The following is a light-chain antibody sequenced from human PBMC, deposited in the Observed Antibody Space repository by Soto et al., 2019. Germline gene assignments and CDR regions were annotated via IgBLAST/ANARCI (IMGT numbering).Light chain of an antibody. J-gene: IGKJ5*01. CDR1: QDINKN. CDR2: DAS. Sequence: DIQVTQPQSSPSASVGDRVTITCQASQDINKNLIWYQQKPGKAPKLLIYDASDLETGVPSRFSGSGSGTGFTFTISSLQPEDFATYYCQQSESLPLTFCQGTRLEI. CDR3: QQSESLPLT. V-gene: IGKV1-33*01.